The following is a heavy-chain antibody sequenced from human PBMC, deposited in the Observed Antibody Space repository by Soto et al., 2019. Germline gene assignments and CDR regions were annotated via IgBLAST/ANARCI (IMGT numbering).Heavy chain of an antibody. Sequence: GASVKVSCKVSGYTLTELSMHWVRQAPGKGLEWMGGFDPEDGETIYAQKFQGRVTMTEDTSTDTAYMELSSLRSEDTAVYYCATVSGSLSWRYYGMDVWGQGTTVTVSS. CDR3: ATVSGSLSWRYYGMDV. CDR2: FDPEDGET. V-gene: IGHV1-24*01. D-gene: IGHD1-26*01. J-gene: IGHJ6*02. CDR1: GYTLTELS.